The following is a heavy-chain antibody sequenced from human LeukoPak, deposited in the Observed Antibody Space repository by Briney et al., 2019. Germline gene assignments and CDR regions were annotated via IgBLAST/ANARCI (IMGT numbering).Heavy chain of an antibody. CDR2: IYSGGTT. CDR1: GFTVSSNY. V-gene: IGHV3-66*01. D-gene: IGHD3-22*01. J-gene: IGHJ4*02. Sequence: GGSLRLSCAASGFTVSSNYMSWVRQAPGKGLEWVSLIYSGGTTYYADSVKGRFTISRDNSKNTLYLQMNSLRAEDTAVYYCARDAEDYYDSSGYQYYFDYWGQGTLVTVSS. CDR3: ARDAEDYYDSSGYQYYFDY.